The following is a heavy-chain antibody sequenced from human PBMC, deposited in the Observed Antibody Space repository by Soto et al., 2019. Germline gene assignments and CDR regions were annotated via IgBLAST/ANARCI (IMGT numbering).Heavy chain of an antibody. V-gene: IGHV4-39*01. J-gene: IGHJ4*02. CDR1: DDSINSDKYY. D-gene: IGHD3-9*01. Sequence: QLQLQESGPGLVKPSETLSLTCSVSDDSINSDKYYWGWIRQPPGKGLEWIGSIYYRGNAYYNPSLQTAVTISLEKSKSQFSLKLNSVTAADSAVYFCARLEGLATISYYFDFWGPGPLVTISS. CDR3: ARLEGLATISYYFDF. CDR2: IYYRGNA.